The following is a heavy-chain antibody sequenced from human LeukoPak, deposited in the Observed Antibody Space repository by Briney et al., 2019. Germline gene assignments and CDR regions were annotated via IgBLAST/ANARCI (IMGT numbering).Heavy chain of an antibody. Sequence: SETLSLTCTVSGGSISTSSNYWGWIRQPPGTGLEWIGSINYSGRTYYNPSLQTRVIISVDTSKNQFSLKLSSVTAADTALYYCARDATVTGVNWFDPWGQGTQVTVSS. CDR2: INYSGRT. V-gene: IGHV4-39*07. CDR1: GGSISTSSNY. J-gene: IGHJ5*02. D-gene: IGHD4-11*01. CDR3: ARDATVTGVNWFDP.